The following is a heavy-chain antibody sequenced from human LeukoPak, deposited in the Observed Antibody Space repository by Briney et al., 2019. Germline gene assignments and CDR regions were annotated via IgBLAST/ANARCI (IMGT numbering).Heavy chain of an antibody. Sequence: GGSLRLSCAASGFTFSNYRMNWVRQAPGKGLEWVSSITSSSSYIYYADSVKGRFTISRDNAKNSLYLQMNSLRAEDTAVYYCARDATAGGLCDPWGQGTLVTVSS. CDR1: GFTFSNYR. CDR3: ARDATAGGLCDP. D-gene: IGHD6-13*01. V-gene: IGHV3-21*01. CDR2: ITSSSSYI. J-gene: IGHJ5*02.